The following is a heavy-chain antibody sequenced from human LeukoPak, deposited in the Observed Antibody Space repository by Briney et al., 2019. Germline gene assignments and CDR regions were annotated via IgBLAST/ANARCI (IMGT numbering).Heavy chain of an antibody. J-gene: IGHJ4*02. CDR3: ARDLCAAFDF. V-gene: IGHV3-33*01. CDR1: GFPFSSYG. D-gene: IGHD6-25*01. Sequence: GTSLRLSCAASGFPFSSYGMHWVRQAPGKGLEWVARLVYDARSDYANSVKGRFSVSRDDSKNTLFLDMSNLRVEDTALYYCARDLCAAFDFWGQGVLVTVSS. CDR2: LVYDARS.